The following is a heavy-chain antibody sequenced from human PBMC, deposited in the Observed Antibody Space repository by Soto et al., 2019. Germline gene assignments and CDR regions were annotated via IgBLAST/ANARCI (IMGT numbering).Heavy chain of an antibody. CDR2: IYYSGST. CDR3: ARAGSRDNWFDP. J-gene: IGHJ5*02. D-gene: IGHD6-13*01. CDR1: GGSISSGGYY. V-gene: IGHV4-31*03. Sequence: SETLSLTCTVSGGSISSGGYYWSWIRQHPGKGLEWIGYIYYSGSTYYNPSLKSRVTISVDTSKNQFSLKLSSVTAADTAVYYCARAGSRDNWFDPWGQGTLATVSS.